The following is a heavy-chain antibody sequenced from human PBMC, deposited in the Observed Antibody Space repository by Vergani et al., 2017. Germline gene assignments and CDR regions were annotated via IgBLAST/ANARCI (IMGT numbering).Heavy chain of an antibody. J-gene: IGHJ4*02. CDR1: GFTFSNAW. Sequence: EVQLVESGGGLVKPGGSLRLSCAASGFTFSNAWMSWVRQAPGKGLEWVGLITITTDVGTTDYSATVKGRFTISRDDSKNTLYLQMNSRKTEYTAVYYCTTEEVEPLVDYWGQGTLVTVSS. CDR2: ITITTDVGTT. D-gene: IGHD1-26*01. CDR3: TTEEVEPLVDY. V-gene: IGHV3-15*01.